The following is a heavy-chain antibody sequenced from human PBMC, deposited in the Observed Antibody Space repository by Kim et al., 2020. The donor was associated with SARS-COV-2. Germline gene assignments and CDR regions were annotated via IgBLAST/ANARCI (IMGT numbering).Heavy chain of an antibody. CDR2: ISGSGGST. D-gene: IGHD2-2*01. J-gene: IGHJ4*02. CDR3: AKEGQRVVPAAIQDFDY. CDR1: GFTFSSYA. Sequence: GGSLRLSCAASGFTFSSYAMSWVRQAPGKGLEWVSAISGSGGSTYYADSVKGRFTISRDNSKNTLYLQMNSLRAEDTAVYYCAKEGQRVVPAAIQDFDYWGQGTLVTVSS. V-gene: IGHV3-23*01.